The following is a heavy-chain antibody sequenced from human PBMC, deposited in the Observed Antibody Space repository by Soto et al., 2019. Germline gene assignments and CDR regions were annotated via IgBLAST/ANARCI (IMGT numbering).Heavy chain of an antibody. D-gene: IGHD3-16*01. Sequence: SETLSLTCAVYGGSFSGYYWSWIRQPPGKGLEWIGEINHSGSTNYNPSLKSRVTISVDTSKNQFSLKLSSVTAADTAVYYCARDWFGSVGRWFDPWGQGTLVTVSS. CDR1: GGSFSGYY. J-gene: IGHJ5*02. V-gene: IGHV4-34*01. CDR3: ARDWFGSVGRWFDP. CDR2: INHSGST.